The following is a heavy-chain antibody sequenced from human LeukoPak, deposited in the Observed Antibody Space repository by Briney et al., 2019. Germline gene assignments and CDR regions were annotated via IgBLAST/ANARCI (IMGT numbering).Heavy chain of an antibody. J-gene: IGHJ5*02. CDR3: ARRSSPYDWGNPYNWFDP. V-gene: IGHV3-11*01. D-gene: IGHD3-16*01. CDR1: GFTFSDYY. CDR2: ISSSGSTI. Sequence: GGSLRLSCAAPGFTFSDYYMSWIRQAPGKGLEWVSYISSSGSTIYYADSVKGRFTISRDNAKNSLYLQMNSLRAEDTAVYYCARRSSPYDWGNPYNWFDPWGQGTLVTVSS.